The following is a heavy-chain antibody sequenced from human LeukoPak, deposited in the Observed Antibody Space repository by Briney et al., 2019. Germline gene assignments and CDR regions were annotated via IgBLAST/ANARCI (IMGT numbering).Heavy chain of an antibody. J-gene: IGHJ6*03. D-gene: IGHD3-10*01. CDR1: GFTVGSYA. Sequence: GTSLRLSCVASGFTVGSYAVHWVRQAPGKGLEWVAIISYDGGNKYYGDSVQGRFTISRDNSKNTLYLQMNGLRVEDTAVYYCARAGSGSYYKLFYMDVWGKGTTVTVSS. V-gene: IGHV3-30*04. CDR3: ARAGSGSYYKLFYMDV. CDR2: ISYDGGNK.